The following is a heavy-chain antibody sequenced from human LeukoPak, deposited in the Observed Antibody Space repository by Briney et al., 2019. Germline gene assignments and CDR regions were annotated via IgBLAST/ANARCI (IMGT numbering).Heavy chain of an antibody. J-gene: IGHJ6*03. Sequence: SETLSLTCAVYGGSFSGYYWSWIRQPPGKGLEWIGEINHSGSTNYNPSLKSRVTISVDTSKNQFSLKLSSVTAADTAVYYCARGCSGWPGRCYYYYMDVWGKGTTVTVSS. CDR1: GGSFSGYY. CDR2: INHSGST. V-gene: IGHV4-34*01. D-gene: IGHD6-25*01. CDR3: ARGCSGWPGRCYYYYMDV.